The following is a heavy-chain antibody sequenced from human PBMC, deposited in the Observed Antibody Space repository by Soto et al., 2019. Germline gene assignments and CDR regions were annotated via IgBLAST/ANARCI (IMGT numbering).Heavy chain of an antibody. CDR3: ARELQPAAGQAFDF. Sequence: SETLSLTCTVSGGSIINYYWTWIRQPPGKGLEWIGYIYYGGSTNYNPSLKSRVTISVDTSKNQFSLKLRSVTAADTAVYYCARELQPAAGQAFDFWGQGSLVTVSS. CDR1: GGSIINYY. D-gene: IGHD6-13*01. V-gene: IGHV4-59*01. CDR2: IYYGGST. J-gene: IGHJ4*02.